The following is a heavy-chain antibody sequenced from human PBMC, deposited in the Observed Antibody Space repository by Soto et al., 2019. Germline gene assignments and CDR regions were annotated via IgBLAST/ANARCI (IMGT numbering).Heavy chain of an antibody. Sequence: QVTLKESGPVLVKPTETLTLTCTVSGFSLSNARMGVSWIRQPPGKALEWLAHIFSNDEKSYSTSLKSRLTISKDTSKIQVVLTMTNMDPVDTATYYCARIDFWSGYPSVFDPWGQGTLVTVSS. CDR3: ARIDFWSGYPSVFDP. D-gene: IGHD3-3*01. J-gene: IGHJ5*02. CDR1: GFSLSNARMG. CDR2: IFSNDEK. V-gene: IGHV2-26*01.